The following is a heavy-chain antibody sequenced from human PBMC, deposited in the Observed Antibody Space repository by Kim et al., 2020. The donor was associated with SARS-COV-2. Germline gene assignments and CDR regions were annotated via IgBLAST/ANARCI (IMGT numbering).Heavy chain of an antibody. J-gene: IGHJ6*02. Sequence: GGSLRLSCAASGFTFSSYWMSWVRQAPGKGLEWVANIKQDGSEKYYVDSVKGRFTISRDNAKNSLYLQMNSLRAEDTAVFYCARVRYSYGYGLGTYYYYGMDVWGQGTTVTVSS. CDR2: IKQDGSEK. D-gene: IGHD5-18*01. CDR3: ARVRYSYGYGLGTYYYYGMDV. CDR1: GFTFSSYW. V-gene: IGHV3-7*01.